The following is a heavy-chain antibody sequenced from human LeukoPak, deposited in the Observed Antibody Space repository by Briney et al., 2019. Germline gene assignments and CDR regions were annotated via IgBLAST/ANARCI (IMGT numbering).Heavy chain of an antibody. Sequence: GGSLRPSCAASGFTFSSYSMNWVRQAPGKGLEWVSYISSSSSTIYYADSVKGRFTISRDNAKNSLYLQMNSLRAEDTAVYYCARDDPSMIAALHYWGQGTLVTVSS. D-gene: IGHD6-6*01. CDR2: ISSSSSTI. V-gene: IGHV3-48*04. J-gene: IGHJ4*02. CDR3: ARDDPSMIAALHY. CDR1: GFTFSSYS.